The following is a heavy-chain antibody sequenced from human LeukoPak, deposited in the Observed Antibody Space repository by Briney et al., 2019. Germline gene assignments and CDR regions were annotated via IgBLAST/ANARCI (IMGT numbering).Heavy chain of an antibody. J-gene: IGHJ6*03. V-gene: IGHV3-49*04. D-gene: IGHD3-10*01. CDR1: GFTFGDYA. CDR2: IRSKAYGGTT. CDR3: TTDSQGCFGESHIKYYYCNSKDV. Sequence: GGSLRLSCTASGFTFGDYAMSWVRQAPGKGLEWVGFIRSKAYGGTTEYAASVKGRFTISRDDSKSIAYLQMNSLKTEDTAVYYCTTDSQGCFGESHIKYYYCNSKDVRGKATNVTLSS.